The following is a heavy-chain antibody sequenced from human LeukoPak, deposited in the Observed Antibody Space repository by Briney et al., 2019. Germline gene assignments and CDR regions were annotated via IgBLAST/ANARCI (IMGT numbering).Heavy chain of an antibody. J-gene: IGHJ4*02. CDR3: ARASEDGDYFDY. CDR1: GGSISSGGYY. CDR2: IYHSGST. D-gene: IGHD7-27*01. V-gene: IGHV4-30-2*01. Sequence: SETLSLTCTVSGGSISSGGYYWNWIRQPPGKGLEWIGYIYHSGSTYYNPSLKSRVTISVDRSRNQFSLKLSSVTAADTAVFYCARASEDGDYFDYWGQGTLVTVSS.